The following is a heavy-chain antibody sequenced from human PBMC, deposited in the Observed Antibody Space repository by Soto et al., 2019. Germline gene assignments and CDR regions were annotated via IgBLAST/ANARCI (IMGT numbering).Heavy chain of an antibody. J-gene: IGHJ4*02. CDR1: GFTFSSYS. CDR3: AREAVDILTGYSYFDY. V-gene: IGHV3-21*01. CDR2: ISSSSSYI. D-gene: IGHD3-9*01. Sequence: GSLRLSCAASGFTFSSYSMNWVRQAPGKGLEWVSSISSSSSYIYYADSVKGRFTISRDNAKNSLYLQMNSLRAEDTAVYYCAREAVDILTGYSYFDYWGQGTLVTVSS.